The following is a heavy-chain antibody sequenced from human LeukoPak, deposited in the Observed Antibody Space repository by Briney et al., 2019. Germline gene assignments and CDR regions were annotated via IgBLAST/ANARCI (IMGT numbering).Heavy chain of an antibody. D-gene: IGHD2-2*01. CDR2: ISSSSSYI. V-gene: IGHV3-21*01. J-gene: IGHJ4*02. CDR3: ARGPYCSSTSCYSDY. Sequence: GGSLRLSCAASGFTFSSYSMNWVRQAPGKGLEWVSSISSSSSYIYYADSVKGRFTISRDNAKNSLYLQMNSLRAEDTAVYYCARGPYCSSTSCYSDYWGQGTLVTVSS. CDR1: GFTFSSYS.